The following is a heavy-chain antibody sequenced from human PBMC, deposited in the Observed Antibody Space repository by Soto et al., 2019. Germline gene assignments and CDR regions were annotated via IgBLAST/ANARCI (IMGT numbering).Heavy chain of an antibody. J-gene: IGHJ4*02. CDR1: GYTFTSYG. CDR3: ARVQLRYCSGGSCYSLSDY. D-gene: IGHD2-15*01. V-gene: IGHV1-18*01. Sequence: QVQLVQSGAEVKKPGASVKVSCKASGYTFTSYGISWVRQAPGQGLEWMGWISAYNGNTNYAQKLQGRVTMTTDTSTSTAYMELRRLRSDDTAVYYCARVQLRYCSGGSCYSLSDYWGQGTLVTVSS. CDR2: ISAYNGNT.